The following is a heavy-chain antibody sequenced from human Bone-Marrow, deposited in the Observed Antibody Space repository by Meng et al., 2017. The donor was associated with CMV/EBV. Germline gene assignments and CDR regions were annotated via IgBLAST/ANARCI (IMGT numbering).Heavy chain of an antibody. CDR3: ARPVYYDFWSGYLYDDAFDI. J-gene: IGHJ3*02. CDR2: SSSSSSYI. CDR1: GFTFSSYS. V-gene: IGHV3-21*01. Sequence: GGSLRLSCAASGFTFSSYSMNWVRQAPGKGLEWVSSSSSSSSYIYYADSVKGRFTISRDNAKNSLYLQMNSLRAEDTAVYYCARPVYYDFWSGYLYDDAFDIWGQGTMVTVSS. D-gene: IGHD3-3*01.